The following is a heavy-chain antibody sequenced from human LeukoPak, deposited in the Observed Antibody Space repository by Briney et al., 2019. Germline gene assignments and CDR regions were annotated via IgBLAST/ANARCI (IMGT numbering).Heavy chain of an antibody. CDR3: TRDASDIVAVPAAVGPFDY. CDR2: ISSNGGST. CDR1: GFTFSSYA. Sequence: GGSLRLSCAASGFTFSSYAMYWVRQAPGRGLEYVSVISSNGGSTFYANSVKGRFTISRDNSKNTLYLQMGSLRAEDMAVYYCTRDASDIVAVPAAVGPFDYWGQGTLVTVSS. D-gene: IGHD2-2*01. V-gene: IGHV3-64*01. J-gene: IGHJ4*02.